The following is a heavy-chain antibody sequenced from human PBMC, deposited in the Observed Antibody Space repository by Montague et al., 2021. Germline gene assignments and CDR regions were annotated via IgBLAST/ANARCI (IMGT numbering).Heavy chain of an antibody. CDR3: ARNLASAAPGAFDI. CDR1: GFSFSSYW. CDR2: ITLDGSST. J-gene: IGHJ3*02. D-gene: IGHD6-13*01. Sequence: SLRLSCAASGFSFSSYWMHRVRQAPGKGLLWVSRITLDGSSTTFADSVKGRFTTSRDNAKATPYLQMNSLRVEDTAVYYCARNLASAAPGAFDIWGQGTMVTVSS. V-gene: IGHV3-74*01.